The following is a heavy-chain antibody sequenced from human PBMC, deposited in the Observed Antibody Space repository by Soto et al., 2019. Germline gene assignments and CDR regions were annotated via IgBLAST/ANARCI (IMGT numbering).Heavy chain of an antibody. V-gene: IGHV4-4*02. CDR1: LVSISSGNW. Sequence: QVQLQESGPGLVEPSGTLSLTCAVSLVSISSGNWGSWVRQPPGRGLEYIREISHSGTTNYNPSLESRLTISLDASKNQFSLTLTSVTAADTAVDYCATKNVPTPGNYWGQGTLVIVSS. CDR3: ATKNVPTPGNY. D-gene: IGHD2-2*01. J-gene: IGHJ4*02. CDR2: ISHSGTT.